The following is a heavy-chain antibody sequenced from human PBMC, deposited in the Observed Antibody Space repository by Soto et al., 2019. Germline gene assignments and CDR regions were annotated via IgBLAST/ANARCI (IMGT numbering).Heavy chain of an antibody. CDR2: IYWDDDK. CDR1: GFSLTTSRVG. D-gene: IGHD3-10*02. CDR3: SHMFGTVSHLGY. J-gene: IGHJ4*02. V-gene: IGHV2-5*02. Sequence: QITLKESGPTMVKPTQTLTLTCTFSGFSLTTSRVGVGWIRQPPGKALEWLALIYWDDDKRYSPSLRSRLTITMDTSKNQVVLTMTNMDPVDTATYYCSHMFGTVSHLGYWGQGTLVTVSS.